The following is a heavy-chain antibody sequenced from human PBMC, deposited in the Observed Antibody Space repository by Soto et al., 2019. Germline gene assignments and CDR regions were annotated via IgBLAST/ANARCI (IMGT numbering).Heavy chain of an antibody. D-gene: IGHD3-3*01. V-gene: IGHV3-15*07. CDR1: GFTFYTAW. CDR3: VTDTRGS. CDR2: IKSKNDGETT. J-gene: IGHJ5*02. Sequence: EVQLVESGGDLVKPGGSLRLSCAASGFTFYTAWLNWVRQAPGKGLEWVGRIKSKNDGETTDYAAPVKGRFTISRDDSINTLYLQMNSLKPDGTAVYYCVTDTRGSWGQGTLVTVSS.